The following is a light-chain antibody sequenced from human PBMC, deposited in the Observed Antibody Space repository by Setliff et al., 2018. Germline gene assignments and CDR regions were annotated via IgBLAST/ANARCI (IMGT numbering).Light chain of an antibody. CDR3: CSFTTSATGV. CDR2: EVN. CDR1: SADVGSSKY. Sequence: QSVLTQPASVSGSPGQSITISCVGTSADVGSSKYVSWYQQHPDKAPKLILYEVNNRPSGISNRFFGSKSGNTASLTISGLQAGDEADYYCCSFTTSATGVFGPGTKVT. V-gene: IGLV2-14*01. J-gene: IGLJ1*01.